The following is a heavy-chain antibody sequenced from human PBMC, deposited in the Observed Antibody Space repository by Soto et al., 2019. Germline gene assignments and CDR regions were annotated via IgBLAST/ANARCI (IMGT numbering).Heavy chain of an antibody. D-gene: IGHD3-16*02. Sequence: HPGGSLRLSCAASGFTFSSYAMSWVRQAPGKGLEWVSAISGSGGSTYYADSVKGRFTISRDNSKNTLYLQMNSLRAEDTAVYYCAKASTGLLITFGGVISPDYWGQGTLVTVSS. CDR1: GFTFSSYA. V-gene: IGHV3-23*01. CDR2: ISGSGGST. CDR3: AKASTGLLITFGGVISPDY. J-gene: IGHJ4*02.